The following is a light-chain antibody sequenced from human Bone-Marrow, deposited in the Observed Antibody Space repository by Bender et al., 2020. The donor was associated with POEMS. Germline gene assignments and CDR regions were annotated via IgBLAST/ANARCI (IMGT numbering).Light chain of an antibody. CDR1: SSNIGNHG. J-gene: IGLJ3*02. CDR2: YDD. Sequence: QSVLTQPPSVSGAPGQRVTISCSGSSSNIGNHGVNWYQQLPGEAPKLLIYYDDLLTPGVSDRFSASKSGNTASLTISGLQAEDEADYYCCSYAGGFTLGVFGGGTKLTVL. V-gene: IGLV1-36*01. CDR3: CSYAGGFTLGV.